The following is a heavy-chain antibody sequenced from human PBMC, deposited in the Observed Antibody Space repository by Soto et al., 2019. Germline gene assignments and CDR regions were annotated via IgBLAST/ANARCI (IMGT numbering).Heavy chain of an antibody. V-gene: IGHV4-59*12. CDR3: VSVEGTPTVTGDYYSYAPDA. CDR1: GGTITYYY. J-gene: IGHJ6*02. D-gene: IGHD4-17*01. Sequence: SETLSLTCTVSGGTITYYYWSWIRQAPGKGLEWLGYIFDGGSANYNPSLKSRVSFSLDKSQNQLSLKLTSVTGADTAIYYCVSVEGTPTVTGDYYSYAPDAWGQGTAVT. CDR2: IFDGGSA.